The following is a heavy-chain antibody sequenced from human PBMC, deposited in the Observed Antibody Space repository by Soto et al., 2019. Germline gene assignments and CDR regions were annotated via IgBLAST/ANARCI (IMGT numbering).Heavy chain of an antibody. CDR2: ISWNSGSI. J-gene: IGHJ3*02. CDR1: GFTFDDYA. CDR3: ANGRMTTVTTFGAFDI. V-gene: IGHV3-9*01. Sequence: EVQLVESGGGLVQPGRSLRLSCAASGFTFDDYAMHWVRQAPGKGLEWVSGISWNSGSIGYADSVKGRFTISRDNAKNSLYLQLNSLRAEDTALYYCANGRMTTVTTFGAFDIWGQGTMVTVSS. D-gene: IGHD4-17*01.